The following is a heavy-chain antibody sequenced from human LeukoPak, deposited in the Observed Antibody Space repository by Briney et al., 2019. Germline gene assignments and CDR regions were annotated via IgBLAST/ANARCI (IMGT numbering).Heavy chain of an antibody. Sequence: GGSLRLSCAASGFTFDDYGMSWVRQAPGKGLEWVSGINWNCGSTGYADSVKGRFTISRDNAKNSLYLQMNRLRAEDTALYYCARIVDFWSPTDVWGKGTKVTVSS. CDR3: ARIVDFWSPTDV. V-gene: IGHV3-20*04. J-gene: IGHJ6*04. D-gene: IGHD3-3*01. CDR1: GFTFDDYG. CDR2: INWNCGST.